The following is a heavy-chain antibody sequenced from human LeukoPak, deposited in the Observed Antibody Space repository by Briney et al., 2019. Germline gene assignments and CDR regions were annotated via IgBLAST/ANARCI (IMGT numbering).Heavy chain of an antibody. J-gene: IGHJ6*03. D-gene: IGHD2-15*01. CDR3: ARGRYCSGGSCYGLTVHYYYYYYMDV. CDR1: GGSISNYY. CDR2: INHSGST. V-gene: IGHV4-34*01. Sequence: SETLSLTCTVSGGSISNYYWSWIRQPAGKGLEWIGEINHSGSTNYNPSLKSRVTISVDTSKNQFSLKLSSVTAADTAVYYCARGRYCSGGSCYGLTVHYYYYYYMDVWGKGTTVTVSS.